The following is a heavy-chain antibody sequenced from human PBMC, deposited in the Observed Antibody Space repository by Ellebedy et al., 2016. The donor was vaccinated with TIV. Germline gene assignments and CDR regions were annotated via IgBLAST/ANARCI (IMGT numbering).Heavy chain of an antibody. J-gene: IGHJ4*02. CDR2: IDPSDSQT. D-gene: IGHD1-26*01. CDR3: AVGKLDY. V-gene: IGHV5-10-1*01. CDR1: RYNFSSYW. Sequence: SCKGSRYNFSSYWINWLRQMPGNGLEWMGRIDPSDSQTNYSPSFQGHVTISADRAITTAFLQWSSLKASDTAIYYCAVGKLDYWGKGTPVAVSS.